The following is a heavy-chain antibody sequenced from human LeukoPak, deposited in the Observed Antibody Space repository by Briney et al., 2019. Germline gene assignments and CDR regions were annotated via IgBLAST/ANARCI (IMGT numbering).Heavy chain of an antibody. J-gene: IGHJ4*02. CDR2: ISASGNSM. V-gene: IGHV3-11*01. CDR1: GFTFSDFY. D-gene: IGHD3-16*01. Sequence: GGSLRLSCAASGFTFSDFYMFWIRQAPGKGLEWVSYISASGNSMYYGDSVEGRFTISRDNAKNSLYLQMNSLRAEDTAVYYCARDGMGSYDLWGQGTLVTVSS. CDR3: ARDGMGSYDL.